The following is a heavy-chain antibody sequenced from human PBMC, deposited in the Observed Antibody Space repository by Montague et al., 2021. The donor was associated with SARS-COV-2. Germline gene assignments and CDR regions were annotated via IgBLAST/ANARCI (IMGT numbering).Heavy chain of an antibody. V-gene: IGHV3-30-3*01. CDR1: GFTFSSYA. CDR2: ISYDGINK. D-gene: IGHD4-17*01. CDR3: ARDPDYGDSVGIDY. Sequence: SPRLSCAASGFTFSSYAMHWVRQAPGKGLEWVAVISYDGINKYYADSVKGRFTISRDNSKNTLYLQMNSLRAEDTAVYYCARDPDYGDSVGIDYWGQGTLVTVSS. J-gene: IGHJ4*02.